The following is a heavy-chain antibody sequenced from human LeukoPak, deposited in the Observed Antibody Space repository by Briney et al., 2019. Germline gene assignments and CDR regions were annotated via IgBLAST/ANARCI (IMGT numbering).Heavy chain of an antibody. CDR1: GIAFSDVW. CDR2: IKSKADGGTT. J-gene: IGHJ4*02. Sequence: GSLRLSCAASGIAFSDVWMTWVRQAPGKGLEWVGRIKSKADGGTTDYAAPVKGRFSNSGDDSKNTVYLQMDSLEAEDTAVYYCAAFSKGFWGQGTLVTVSS. CDR3: AAFSKGF. V-gene: IGHV3-15*01.